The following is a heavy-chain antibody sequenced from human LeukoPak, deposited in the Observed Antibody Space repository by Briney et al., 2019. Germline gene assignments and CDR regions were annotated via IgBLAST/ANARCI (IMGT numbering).Heavy chain of an antibody. V-gene: IGHV1-18*01. CDR3: ARQPAEYDYGLDV. J-gene: IGHJ6*02. Sequence: ASVKVSCKASGYTFTTYAISWVRQAPGQGLEWMEWISVYNGNTNYAQKVQGRVTMTTDTSTSTAYMELRSLRSDDTAVYYCARQPAEYDYGLDVWGQGTTVTVSS. CDR2: ISVYNGNT. CDR1: GYTFTTYA.